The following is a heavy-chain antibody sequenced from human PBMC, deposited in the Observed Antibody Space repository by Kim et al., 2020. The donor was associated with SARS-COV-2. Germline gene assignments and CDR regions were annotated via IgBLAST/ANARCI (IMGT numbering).Heavy chain of an antibody. CDR3: ARLVRVTTPYYYYYYGMDV. V-gene: IGHV4-34*01. D-gene: IGHD4-17*01. J-gene: IGHJ6*02. Sequence: SRVTISVDTSKNQFSLKLSSVTAADTAVYYCARLVRVTTPYYYYYYGMDVWGQGTTVTVSS.